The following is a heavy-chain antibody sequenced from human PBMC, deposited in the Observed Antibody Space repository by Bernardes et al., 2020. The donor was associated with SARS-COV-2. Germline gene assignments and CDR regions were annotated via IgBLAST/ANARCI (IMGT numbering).Heavy chain of an antibody. CDR3: ALPPTNYDRYGMDV. CDR1: GYPFTGYY. Sequence: ASVKVSCKASGYPFTGYYMHWVRQAPGQGLEWMGWINPNSGGTNFAQKFQGRVTMTRDTSISTAYMVLSRLRSDDTAVYFCALPPTNYDRYGMDVWGQGTTVTVSS. J-gene: IGHJ6*02. D-gene: IGHD3-22*01. CDR2: INPNSGGT. V-gene: IGHV1-2*02.